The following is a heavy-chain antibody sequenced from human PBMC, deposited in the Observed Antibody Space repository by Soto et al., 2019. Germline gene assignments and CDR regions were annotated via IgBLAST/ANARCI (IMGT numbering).Heavy chain of an antibody. V-gene: IGHV2-70*04. CDR2: IDWEDTK. J-gene: IGHJ6*04. Sequence: SGPTLVNPTQTLTLTCTVSGFSLSGSGMRVTWIRQPPGKALEWLARIDWEDTKLYSTSLKTRLTISKDTSKNQVVLTMTNVDPADTGTYYCARAFYGMDGWGKGTTVTVSS. CDR3: ARAFYGMDG. CDR1: GFSLSGSGMR.